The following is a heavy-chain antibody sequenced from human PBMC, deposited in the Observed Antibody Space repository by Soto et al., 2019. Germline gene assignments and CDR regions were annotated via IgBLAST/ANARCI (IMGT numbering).Heavy chain of an antibody. J-gene: IGHJ3*02. Sequence: EVQLVDSGGGLVQTGESLRLSCAASGFSFNNYYMHWVRQAPGTGLVWVSRINGEGTITSYADSVKGRFTISRDNAKNTLYLQMNSLRAEDAAVYYCTRGGAVAAVDIWGQGTMVTVSS. V-gene: IGHV3-74*01. D-gene: IGHD6-19*01. CDR1: GFSFNNYY. CDR3: TRGGAVAAVDI. CDR2: INGEGTIT.